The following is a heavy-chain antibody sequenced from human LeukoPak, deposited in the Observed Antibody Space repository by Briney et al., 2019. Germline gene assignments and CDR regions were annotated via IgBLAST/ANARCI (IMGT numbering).Heavy chain of an antibody. J-gene: IGHJ6*03. D-gene: IGHD3-3*01. CDR1: GFTFSSYS. Sequence: GGSLRLSCAASGFTFSSYSMNWVRQAPGKGLEWVSSISSSSSYIYYADSVKGRFTISRDNAKNSLYLQMNSLRAEDTAVYYCARDGDYDFWSGYWDHYYMDVWGKGTTVTVSS. V-gene: IGHV3-21*01. CDR2: ISSSSSYI. CDR3: ARDGDYDFWSGYWDHYYMDV.